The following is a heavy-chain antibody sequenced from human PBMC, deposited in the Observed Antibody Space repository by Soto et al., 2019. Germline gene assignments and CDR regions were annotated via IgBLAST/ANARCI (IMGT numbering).Heavy chain of an antibody. V-gene: IGHV3-30*03. J-gene: IGHJ4*02. CDR3: VSDRGYGHASVPYS. CDR1: GFAFSSYG. D-gene: IGHD5-18*01. Sequence: QAQLVESGGGVVQPGRSLRLSCAASGFAFSSYGMHWVRQAPGTGLEWVAVISYDGSLQHYADSVKGRFTISRDKSKNMVLLQMSTLRAEDTPVYYWVSDRGYGHASVPYSWGQGTLVSVSS. CDR2: ISYDGSLQ.